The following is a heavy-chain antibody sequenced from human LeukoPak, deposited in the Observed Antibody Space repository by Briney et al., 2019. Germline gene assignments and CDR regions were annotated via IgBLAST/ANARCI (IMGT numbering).Heavy chain of an antibody. J-gene: IGHJ4*02. D-gene: IGHD1-26*01. CDR2: INPYSGGT. V-gene: IGHV1-2*02. Sequence: ASVKVSCKASGYTFTDYYMHWVRQAHGHGLEGMGWINPYSGGTVYAQQFQGRITMTRDTSIPTAYMELSSLRSDDAAVYYCARAVVGDSPFDYWGQGTLVSVSS. CDR3: ARAVVGDSPFDY. CDR1: GYTFTDYY.